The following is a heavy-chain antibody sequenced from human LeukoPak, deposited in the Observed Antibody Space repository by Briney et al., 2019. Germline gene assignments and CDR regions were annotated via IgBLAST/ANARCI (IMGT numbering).Heavy chain of an antibody. Sequence: NPSETLSLTCTVSGGSISSYYWSWIRQPPGKGLEWIGYIYYSGSTNYNPSLKSRVTISVDTSKNQFSLKLSSVTAADTAVYYCARDNYCRSSSCYGNAFDIWGQGTMVTVSS. J-gene: IGHJ3*02. CDR1: GGSISSYY. D-gene: IGHD2-15*01. CDR3: ARDNYCRSSSCYGNAFDI. V-gene: IGHV4-59*01. CDR2: IYYSGST.